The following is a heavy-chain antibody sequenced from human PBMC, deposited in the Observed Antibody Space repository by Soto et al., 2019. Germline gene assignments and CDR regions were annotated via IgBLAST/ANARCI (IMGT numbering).Heavy chain of an antibody. V-gene: IGHV1-69*13. Sequence: SVKVSCKASGGTFSSYAISWVRQAPGQGLEWMGGIIPTFGTANYAQKFQGRVTITADESTSTAYMELSSLRSEDTAVYYCARDGYYYDSSGYYYGMDVWGQGTTVTVSS. CDR2: IIPTFGTA. CDR1: GGTFSSYA. J-gene: IGHJ6*02. CDR3: ARDGYYYDSSGYYYGMDV. D-gene: IGHD3-22*01.